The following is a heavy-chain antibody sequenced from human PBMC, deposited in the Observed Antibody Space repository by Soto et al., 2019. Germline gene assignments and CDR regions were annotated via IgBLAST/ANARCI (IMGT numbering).Heavy chain of an antibody. CDR2: IYYSGST. Sequence: PSETLSLTCTVSGGSISSYYWSWIRQPPGRGLEWIGYIYYSGSTNYNPSLKSRVTISVDTSKNQFSLKLSSVTAADTAVYYCARDRSRNWLDPWGQGTLVTVSS. CDR3: ARDRSRNWLDP. V-gene: IGHV4-59*01. CDR1: GGSISSYY. J-gene: IGHJ5*02. D-gene: IGHD2-15*01.